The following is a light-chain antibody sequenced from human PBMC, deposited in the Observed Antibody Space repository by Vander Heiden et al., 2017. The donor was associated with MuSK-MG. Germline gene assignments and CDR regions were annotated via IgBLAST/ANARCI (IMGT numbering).Light chain of an antibody. V-gene: IGLV2-14*01. CDR2: DGS. J-gene: IGLJ1*01. Sequence: QSALTQPASVSGSPGQSITISCTGTSSDVGGYDYVSWYQQHPGKAPKLMIYDGSKRPSGVSYPFSGSKSCKTGLPTHSGLPAADEADYYCSSYTSSSTLVFGTGTKVTVL. CDR3: SSYTSSSTLV. CDR1: SSDVGGYDY.